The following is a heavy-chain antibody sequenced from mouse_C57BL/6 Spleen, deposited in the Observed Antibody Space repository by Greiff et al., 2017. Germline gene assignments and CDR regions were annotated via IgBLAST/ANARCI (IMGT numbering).Heavy chain of an antibody. CDR2: ISDGGSYT. Sequence: EVQLVESGGGLVKPGGSLKLSCAASGFTFSSYAMSWVRQTPEKRLEWVATISDGGSYTYYPDNVKGRFTISRDNANNNLYLQMSHLKSEDTAMYYCTRDGTRYFDVWGTGTTVTVSS. D-gene: IGHD1-1*01. CDR1: GFTFSSYA. V-gene: IGHV5-4*01. J-gene: IGHJ1*03. CDR3: TRDGTRYFDV.